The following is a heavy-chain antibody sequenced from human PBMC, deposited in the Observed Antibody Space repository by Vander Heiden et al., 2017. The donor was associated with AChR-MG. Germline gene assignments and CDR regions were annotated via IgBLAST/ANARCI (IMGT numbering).Heavy chain of an antibody. D-gene: IGHD2-2*01. CDR1: GASISSGAYY. V-gene: IGHV4-31*03. CDR2: IYYTGST. Sequence: QVQLQESGPGLVKPSPTLSLTCTFSGASISSGAYYWSWIRQHPGKGLEWIGYIYYTGSTYYNPSLKSRVTISVDTSKNQFSLKLSSVTAADTAVYYCARLVVVPSADYFDYWGQGALVTVSS. J-gene: IGHJ4*02. CDR3: ARLVVVPSADYFDY.